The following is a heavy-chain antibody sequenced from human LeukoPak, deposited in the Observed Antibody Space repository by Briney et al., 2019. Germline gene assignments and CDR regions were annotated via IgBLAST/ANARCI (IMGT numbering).Heavy chain of an antibody. D-gene: IGHD3-9*01. CDR1: GFTFSSYE. CDR3: ARVEGKTGHLRQYFQH. CDR2: ISSSGSTI. J-gene: IGHJ1*01. Sequence: GGSLRLSCAASGFTFSSYEMNWVRQAPGKGLEWVSYISSSGSTIYYADSVRGRFTISRDNAKNSLYLQMNSLRAEDTAVYYCARVEGKTGHLRQYFQHWGQGTLVTVSS. V-gene: IGHV3-48*03.